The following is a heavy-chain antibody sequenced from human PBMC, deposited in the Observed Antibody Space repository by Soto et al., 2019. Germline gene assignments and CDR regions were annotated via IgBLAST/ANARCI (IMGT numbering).Heavy chain of an antibody. CDR3: ARDTGYSTFDY. CDR1: GFTFSYYW. V-gene: IGHV3-7*01. J-gene: IGHJ4*02. Sequence: EVQLVESGGGLVQPGGSLRLSCAASGFTFSYYWMAWVRQAPGKGLEWVANMNQDGSLLNYVGSVSGRFTISRDNAKNLLFLQMNGLRAEDTAMYYCARDTGYSTFDYWGPATLVTVSS. CDR2: MNQDGSLL. D-gene: IGHD5-18*01.